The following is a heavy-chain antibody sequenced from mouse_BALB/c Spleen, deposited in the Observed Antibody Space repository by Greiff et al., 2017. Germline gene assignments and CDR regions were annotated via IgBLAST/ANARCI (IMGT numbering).Heavy chain of an antibody. CDR2: ISSGSSTI. D-gene: IGHD1-1*01. Sequence: EVKLVESGGGLVQPGGSRKLSCAASGFTFSSFGMHWVRQAPEKGLEWVAYISSGSSTIYYADTVKGRFTISRDNPKNTLFLQMTSLRSEDTAMYYCARDYYYGSYYFDYWGQGTTLTVPS. J-gene: IGHJ2*01. CDR3: ARDYYYGSYYFDY. V-gene: IGHV5-17*02. CDR1: GFTFSSFG.